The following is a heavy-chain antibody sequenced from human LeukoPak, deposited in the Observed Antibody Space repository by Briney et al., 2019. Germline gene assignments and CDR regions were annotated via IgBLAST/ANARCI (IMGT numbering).Heavy chain of an antibody. D-gene: IGHD2-2*01. V-gene: IGHV4-61*02. CDR2: IYTSGST. CDR3: ARDRVVPAADTFDP. J-gene: IGHJ5*02. Sequence: SQTLSLTCTVSGGSISSGSYYWSWIRQPAGKGLEWIGRIYTSGSTNYNPSLKSRVTISVDTSKNQFSLKLSSVTAADTAVYYCARDRVVPAADTFDPWGQGTLVTVSS. CDR1: GGSISSGSYY.